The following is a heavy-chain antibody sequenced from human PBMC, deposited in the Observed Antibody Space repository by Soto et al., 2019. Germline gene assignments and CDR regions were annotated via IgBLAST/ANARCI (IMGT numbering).Heavy chain of an antibody. D-gene: IGHD3-10*01. CDR3: TRPAFYFASGNWSS. V-gene: IGHV5-51*01. J-gene: IGHJ5*02. CDR1: GYSFTSYW. Sequence: GESLKISCKGSGYSFTSYWIGWVRQMPGKGLEWIGVIYPGDSDTRYSPSFQGQVTISADKSINTVYLQWSSLRASDTAIYYCTRPAFYFASGNWSSWGQGTLLTVSS. CDR2: IYPGDSDT.